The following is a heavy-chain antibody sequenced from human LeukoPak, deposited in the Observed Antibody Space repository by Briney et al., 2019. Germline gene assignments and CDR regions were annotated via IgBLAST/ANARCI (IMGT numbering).Heavy chain of an antibody. Sequence: SETLSLTCAVYGGSFSGYYWSWIRQPPGKGLEWIGEINHSGSTNYNPSLKSRVTISVDTSKNQFSLKLSSVTAADTAVYYCARVKGYCSSTSCLQRTRWFDPWGQGTLVTVSS. CDR1: GGSFSGYY. J-gene: IGHJ5*02. CDR3: ARVKGYCSSTSCLQRTRWFDP. CDR2: INHSGST. D-gene: IGHD2-2*01. V-gene: IGHV4-34*01.